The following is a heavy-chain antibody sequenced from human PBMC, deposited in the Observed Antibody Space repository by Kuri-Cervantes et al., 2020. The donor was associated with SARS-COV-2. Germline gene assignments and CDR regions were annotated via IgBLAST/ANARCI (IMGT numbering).Heavy chain of an antibody. V-gene: IGHV3-43*01. D-gene: IGHD1-26*01. Sequence: GGSLRLSCAGSGFNFDDYTMHWVRQVPGKGLEWISLITRDGDSIYYADSVKGRFTISRDNAKNTLYLQMNSLRAEDTAVYYCAREGVGSTHYMDVWGKGTTVTVSS. CDR2: ITRDGDSI. CDR3: AREGVGSTHYMDV. J-gene: IGHJ6*03. CDR1: GFNFDDYT.